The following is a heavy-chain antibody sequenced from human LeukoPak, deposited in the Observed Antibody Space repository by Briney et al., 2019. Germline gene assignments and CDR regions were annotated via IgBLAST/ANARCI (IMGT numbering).Heavy chain of an antibody. CDR1: GFTFSSYA. V-gene: IGHV3-23*01. CDR2: ISGSGGST. D-gene: IGHD1-26*01. CDR3: AKGSYPAYYFDY. Sequence: GGSLRLSCAASGFTFSSYAMSWVRQAPAKGLEWVSAISGSGGSTYYADSVKGRFTISRDNSKNTLYLQMNSLRAEDTAVYYCAKGSYPAYYFDYWGQGTLVTVSS. J-gene: IGHJ4*02.